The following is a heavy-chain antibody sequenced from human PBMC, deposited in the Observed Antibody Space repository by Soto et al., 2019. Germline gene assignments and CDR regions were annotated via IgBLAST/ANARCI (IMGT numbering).Heavy chain of an antibody. CDR2: IRNKAYGETT. V-gene: IGHV3-49*03. CDR3: SPGYYYNSSQYDAFDV. CDR1: GVDLGDDA. J-gene: IGHJ3*01. Sequence: PGGSLRLSCTTSGVDLGDDAMSWCRQAPGKGLEWVGFIRNKAYGETTEYATSVNGRFIFSRDDSKSIAYLQMNSLKTEDTAVYYCSPGYYYNSSQYDAFDVWAPGTMVPVSS. D-gene: IGHD3-10*01.